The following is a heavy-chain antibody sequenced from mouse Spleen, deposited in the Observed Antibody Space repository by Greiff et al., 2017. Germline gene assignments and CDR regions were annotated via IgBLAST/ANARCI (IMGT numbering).Heavy chain of an antibody. CDR2: INPNNGGT. D-gene: IGHD2-14*01. J-gene: IGHJ3*01. CDR1: GYTFTDYY. Sequence: EVQLQQSGPELVKPGASVKISCKASGYTFTDYYMNWVKQSHGKSLEWIGDINPNNGGTSYNQKFKGKATLTVDKSSSTAYMELRSLTSEDSAVYYCAREGRYDQAWFAYWGQGTLVTVSA. V-gene: IGHV1-26*01. CDR3: AREGRYDQAWFAY.